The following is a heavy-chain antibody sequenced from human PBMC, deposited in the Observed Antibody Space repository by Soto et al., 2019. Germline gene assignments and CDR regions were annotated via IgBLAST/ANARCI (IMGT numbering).Heavy chain of an antibody. V-gene: IGHV3-23*03. D-gene: IGHD2-15*01. CDR3: TKDRIPDGIYSFDY. J-gene: IGHJ4*02. CDR1: GFSFTDYS. CDR2: IDLSGSTS. Sequence: GGSLRLSCAASGFSFTDYSMNWVRQAPGKGLEWVAFIDLSGSTSYYRDSVKGRFTISKDKSRNTVYPQMNSLTVEDAAVYYCTKDRIPDGIYSFDYWGQGALVTVSS.